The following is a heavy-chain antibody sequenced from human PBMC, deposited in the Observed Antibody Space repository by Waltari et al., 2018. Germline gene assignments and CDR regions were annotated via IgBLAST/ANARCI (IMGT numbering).Heavy chain of an antibody. Sequence: QVQLVHSGAEVKKPGSSVTVSCKASGGTFSSYTISWVRQAPGQGLEWMGRIIPILGIANYAQKFQGRVTITADKSTSTAYMELSSLRSEDTAVYYCARSLIAAAGTVDYWGQGTLVTVSS. V-gene: IGHV1-69*02. CDR1: GGTFSSYT. CDR3: ARSLIAAAGTVDY. D-gene: IGHD6-13*01. CDR2: IIPILGIA. J-gene: IGHJ4*02.